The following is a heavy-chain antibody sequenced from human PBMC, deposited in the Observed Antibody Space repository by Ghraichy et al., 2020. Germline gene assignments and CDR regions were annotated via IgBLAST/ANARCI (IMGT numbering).Heavy chain of an antibody. V-gene: IGHV4-59*08. CDR3: ARHKDDSGSLRTFNWFDP. CDR1: GDSMNNYY. D-gene: IGHD1-26*01. Sequence: SQTLSLTCTVSGDSMNNYYWSWIRQPPGKGLEWIGYVHHVGSTDYSPSFKRRATISLDTPKNQFSLRLTSVTAADTAVYYCARHKDDSGSLRTFNWFDPWGQGTHVAVSS. CDR2: VHHVGST. J-gene: IGHJ5*02.